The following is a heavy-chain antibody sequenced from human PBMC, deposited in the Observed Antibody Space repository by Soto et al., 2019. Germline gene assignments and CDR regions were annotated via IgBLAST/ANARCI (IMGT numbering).Heavy chain of an antibody. Sequence: QITLKESGPTLVKPTQTLTLTCTFSGFSLRNSGVGVGWIRQPPGKALEWLALIYWDDDKRYSPSLKSRLTITKDTSKNQVVLTMTNREPVDTATYYCAHLTTGGFYFDYWGQGTLVTVSS. D-gene: IGHD4-17*01. J-gene: IGHJ4*02. CDR3: AHLTTGGFYFDY. V-gene: IGHV2-5*02. CDR2: IYWDDDK. CDR1: GFSLRNSGVG.